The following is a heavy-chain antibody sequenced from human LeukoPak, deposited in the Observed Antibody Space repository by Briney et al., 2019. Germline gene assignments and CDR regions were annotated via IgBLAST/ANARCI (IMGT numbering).Heavy chain of an antibody. J-gene: IGHJ4*02. V-gene: IGHV1-8*03. D-gene: IGHD5-24*01. CDR3: ARGKAVAGSGDGYNYEVRVLGY. CDR1: EYTFTSYD. CDR2: MNPNSGNT. Sequence: ASVKVSCKASEYTFTSYDINWVRQVTGQGLEWMGWMNPNSGNTGFAQRFQGRVTFTRNTSISTAYMELSSLRSEDTAVYYCARGKAVAGSGDGYNYEVRVLGYWGQGTLVTVSS.